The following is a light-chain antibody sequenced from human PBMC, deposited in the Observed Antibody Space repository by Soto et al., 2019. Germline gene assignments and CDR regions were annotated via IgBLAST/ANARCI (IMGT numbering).Light chain of an antibody. CDR3: QQYGGSRWT. J-gene: IGKJ1*01. V-gene: IGKV3-20*01. CDR2: GAS. Sequence: EIVLTQSPGTLSLSPGERATLSCRASQSVSSTYLAWYQQKPGQAPRLLIYGASNRATGIPDRFSGSGSGTDITLTISRLEPEDVAVYYCQQYGGSRWTFGQGTRVDI. CDR1: QSVSSTY.